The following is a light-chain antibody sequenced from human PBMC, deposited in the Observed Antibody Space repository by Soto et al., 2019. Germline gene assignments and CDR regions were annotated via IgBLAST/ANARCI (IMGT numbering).Light chain of an antibody. CDR2: AAS. CDR1: QPIDTS. J-gene: IGKJ3*01. CDR3: QQSYSSPFT. V-gene: IGKV1-39*01. Sequence: DIQMTQAPSSPSASVGDRVTITCRASQPIDTSLNWYQQKPGHAPRLLIYAASSLQSGVPLRFSGSGSGTDFTLTSSSLQPEDFATYYCQQSYSSPFTFGPGTTVDIK.